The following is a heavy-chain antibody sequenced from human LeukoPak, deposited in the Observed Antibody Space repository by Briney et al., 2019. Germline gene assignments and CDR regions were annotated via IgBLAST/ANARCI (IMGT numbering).Heavy chain of an antibody. J-gene: IGHJ4*02. D-gene: IGHD3-22*01. CDR3: ARLPAIVMVFDVYFDY. V-gene: IGHV5-51*01. Sequence: GESLKISCKGSGYSFTSYWIGWVRQMPGKGLEWMGITYPGGSDTRYSPSFQGQVTISADKSISTAYLQWSSLKASDTAMYYCARLPAIVMVFDVYFDYWGQGTLVTVSS. CDR1: GYSFTSYW. CDR2: TYPGGSDT.